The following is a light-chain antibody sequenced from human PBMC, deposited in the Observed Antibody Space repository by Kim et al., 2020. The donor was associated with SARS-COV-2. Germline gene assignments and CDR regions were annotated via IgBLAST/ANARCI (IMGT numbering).Light chain of an antibody. J-gene: IGKJ1*01. CDR2: GAS. CDR1: QSVSSSY. CDR3: QQYGSSPWT. Sequence: SPGERAPLSCRASQSVSSSYLAWYQQKPGQAPRLSIYGASSRATGIPDRFSGGGSGTDFPLTISRLEPEDFAVYYCQQYGSSPWTFGQGTKVDIK. V-gene: IGKV3-20*01.